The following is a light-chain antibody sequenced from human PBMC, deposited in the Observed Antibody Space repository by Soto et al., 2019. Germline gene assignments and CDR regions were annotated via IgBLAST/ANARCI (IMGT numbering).Light chain of an antibody. J-gene: IGKJ5*01. Sequence: DIQMTQSPSSLSSSVGDRFTITCRASQSISSWLAWYQQKPGKAPKLLIYDASSLESGVPSRFSGRGSGTEFTLTISSLQFEDFAVYYCQQYNKWPHTFGQGTRLEIK. CDR2: DAS. V-gene: IGKV1-5*01. CDR3: QQYNKWPHT. CDR1: QSISSW.